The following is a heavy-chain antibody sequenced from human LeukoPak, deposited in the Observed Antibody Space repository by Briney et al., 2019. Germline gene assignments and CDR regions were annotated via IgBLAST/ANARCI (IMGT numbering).Heavy chain of an antibody. CDR3: ARVGYNWNQWFDI. Sequence: SETLSLTCNVSGFSLTIGYFWGWIRQPPGKGLEWIGSSGSTYFNPSLKSRVTMSVDTSKNQFSLQLPSVTAAETAIYYCARVGYNWNQWFDIWGQGTMVTVSS. CDR1: GFSLTIGYF. J-gene: IGHJ3*02. D-gene: IGHD1-20*01. V-gene: IGHV4-38-2*02. CDR2: SGST.